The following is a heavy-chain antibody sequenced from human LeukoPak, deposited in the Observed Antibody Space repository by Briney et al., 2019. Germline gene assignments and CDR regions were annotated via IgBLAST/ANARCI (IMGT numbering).Heavy chain of an antibody. V-gene: IGHV3-72*01. D-gene: IGHD1-26*01. CDR2: TRKKSNSYST. J-gene: IGHJ4*02. CDR3: TRVVLVGTTYSYFDY. Sequence: GGSLRLSCAASGFTFSDHYMDWVRQAPGKGLEWVGRTRKKSNSYSTEYAASVKGRFTISRDDSKNSLYLQMNSLKAEDTAVCYCTRVVLVGTTYSYFDYWGQGTLVTVSS. CDR1: GFTFSDHY.